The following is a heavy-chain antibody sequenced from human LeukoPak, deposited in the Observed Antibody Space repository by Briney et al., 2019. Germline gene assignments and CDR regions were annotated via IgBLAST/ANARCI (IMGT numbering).Heavy chain of an antibody. Sequence: SVKVSCKASGGTFNSYAITWVRQAPGQGLEWLGRIIPTPGITHYAQRFQGKVTITADKSTSTAYMELNNLRSEDTVVYYCARSGAMYYYDSSGYYWAYWGQGTLVTVSS. CDR2: IIPTPGIT. CDR1: GGTFNSYA. J-gene: IGHJ4*02. CDR3: ARSGAMYYYDSSGYYWAY. V-gene: IGHV1-69*04. D-gene: IGHD3-22*01.